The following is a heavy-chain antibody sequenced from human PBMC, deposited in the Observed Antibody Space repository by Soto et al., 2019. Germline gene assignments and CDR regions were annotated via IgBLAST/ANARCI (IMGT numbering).Heavy chain of an antibody. CDR1: GGSISSGDYY. CDR2: IYYSGST. CDR3: ARDYYDSSGYYLNWYFDL. J-gene: IGHJ2*01. Sequence: QVQLQESGPGLVKPSQTLSLTCTVSGGSISSGDYYWSWIRQPPGKGLEWIGYIYYSGSTYYNPSLKSRVTISVDTSKTQFSLKLSSVTAADTAVYYCARDYYDSSGYYLNWYFDLWGRGTLVTVSS. V-gene: IGHV4-30-4*01. D-gene: IGHD3-22*01.